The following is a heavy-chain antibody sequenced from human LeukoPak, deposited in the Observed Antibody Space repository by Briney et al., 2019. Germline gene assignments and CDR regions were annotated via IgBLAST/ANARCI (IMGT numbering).Heavy chain of an antibody. D-gene: IGHD3-10*01. CDR3: ARAFGPVYGSDSLNF. J-gene: IGHJ4*02. CDR1: GFTFSNYW. Sequence: GGSLRLSCEGSGFTFSNYWMGWVRQAPGKGLQWVANIKTDGSEKYYVDSVKGRFTISRDNAKNSLYLQMNSLRAEDTAVYYCARAFGPVYGSDSLNFWGQGTLVTVSS. CDR2: IKTDGSEK. V-gene: IGHV3-7*01.